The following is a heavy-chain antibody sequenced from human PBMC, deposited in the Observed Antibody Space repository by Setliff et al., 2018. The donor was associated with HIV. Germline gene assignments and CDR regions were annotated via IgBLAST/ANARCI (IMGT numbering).Heavy chain of an antibody. D-gene: IGHD6-13*01. CDR2: IYNNRGT. CDR1: GYSISSSYW. Sequence: SETLSLTCAVSGYSISSSYWWGWIRQPPGKGLEWIGYIYNNRGTYYNPSLKSRVTMSVDTSNNQFSLKLRSVTAADTAVYYCARELRQQLTLNWLDPWGQGTLVTVSS. V-gene: IGHV4-28*03. J-gene: IGHJ5*02. CDR3: ARELRQQLTLNWLDP.